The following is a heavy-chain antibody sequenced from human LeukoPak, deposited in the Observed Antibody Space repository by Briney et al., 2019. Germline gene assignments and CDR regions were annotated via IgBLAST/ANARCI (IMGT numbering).Heavy chain of an antibody. CDR3: ARELVVGPAEYFQH. CDR2: INHDGREK. D-gene: IGHD2-8*02. CDR1: GFTFSTSW. J-gene: IGHJ1*01. V-gene: IGHV3-7*01. Sequence: GGSLRLSCAASGFTFSTSWMTWVRQTPGKWLEGVANINHDGREKYYVGSVKGRFTTSRDNAKNSLYLQMNSLREEDTAIYYCARELVVGPAEYFQHWGQGTVVTVSS.